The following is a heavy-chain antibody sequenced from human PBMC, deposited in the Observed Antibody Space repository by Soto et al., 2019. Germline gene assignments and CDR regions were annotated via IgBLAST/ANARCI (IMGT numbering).Heavy chain of an antibody. J-gene: IGHJ6*03. CDR1: GGSISSHD. CDR2: IYYSGST. V-gene: IGHV4-59*11. D-gene: IGHD3-9*01. CDR3: ARDLFDILTGSYYYMDV. Sequence: SETLSLTCTVSGGSISSHDWSWIRQPPGKGLEWIGYIYYSGSTNYNPSLKSRVTISVDTSKNQFSLKLSSVTAADTAVYYCARDLFDILTGSYYYMDVWGKGTTVTVSS.